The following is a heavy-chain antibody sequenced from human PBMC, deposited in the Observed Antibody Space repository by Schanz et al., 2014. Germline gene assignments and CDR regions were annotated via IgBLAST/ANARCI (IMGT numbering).Heavy chain of an antibody. CDR1: GSTFSNYG. Sequence: QVQLVQSGAEVKKPGSSVNISCKASGSTFSNYGISWERQAPGQGLEWMGGIIPTFGLANYAHTSEGRVTITADKTTTTVYMELSGLRSEDTAVYYCAFDRDDAYDIWGQGTTVTVSS. CDR3: AFDRDDAYDI. D-gene: IGHD3-9*01. V-gene: IGHV1-69*14. CDR2: IIPTFGLA. J-gene: IGHJ3*02.